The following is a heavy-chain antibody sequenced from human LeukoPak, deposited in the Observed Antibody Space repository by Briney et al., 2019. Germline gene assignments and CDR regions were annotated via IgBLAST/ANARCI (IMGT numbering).Heavy chain of an antibody. Sequence: SETLSLTCVVYGGSFSGYYWSWIRQPPGKGLEWIGEINHSGSTNYNPSLKSRVTISVATSKNQFSLKLSSVTAADTAVYYCARQVRGFYYYYYMDVWGKGTTVTISS. J-gene: IGHJ6*03. CDR1: GGSFSGYY. D-gene: IGHD3-10*01. CDR3: ARQVRGFYYYYYMDV. V-gene: IGHV4-34*01. CDR2: INHSGST.